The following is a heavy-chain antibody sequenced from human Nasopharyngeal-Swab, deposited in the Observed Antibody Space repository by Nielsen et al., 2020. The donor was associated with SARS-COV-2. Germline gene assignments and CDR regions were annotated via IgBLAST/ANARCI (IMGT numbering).Heavy chain of an antibody. V-gene: IGHV3-30*03. Sequence: GGSLRLSCAASGFTFSSYGMHWVRQAPGKGLEWVAVISYDGSNKYYADSVKGRFTISRDNSKNTVYLQMNSLRAEDTAVYYCAAAPSGDHGGYWGQGTLVTVSS. CDR1: GFTFSSYG. CDR2: ISYDGSNK. D-gene: IGHD4-17*01. J-gene: IGHJ4*02. CDR3: AAAPSGDHGGY.